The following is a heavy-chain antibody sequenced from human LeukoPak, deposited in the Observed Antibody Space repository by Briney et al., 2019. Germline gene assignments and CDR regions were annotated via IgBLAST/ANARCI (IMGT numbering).Heavy chain of an antibody. CDR1: GFTFSSHW. J-gene: IGHJ4*02. CDR2: IKQDGREK. CDR3: AREQTATDY. D-gene: IGHD5-18*01. V-gene: IGHV3-7*03. Sequence: GGSLRLSCAAYGFTFSSHWMSWVRQAPGKGLEWVANIKQDGREKYYVDSVKGRFTISRDNAKNSLYLQVNSLRAEDTAVYYCAREQTATDYWGQGTLVTVSS.